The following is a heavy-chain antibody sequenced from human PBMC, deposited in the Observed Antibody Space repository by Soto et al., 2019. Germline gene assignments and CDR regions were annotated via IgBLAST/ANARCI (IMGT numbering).Heavy chain of an antibody. D-gene: IGHD4-17*01. V-gene: IGHV1-46*01. Sequence: GASVKVSCKSIGYSFTSHYMHWVRQAPGQGLEWMGTIYPGGVNIGYAQKFKGRVTMTKDTSTSTAYMELNSLRSEDTAVYYCARVDYGDPSNWFDPWGQGTLVTVSS. CDR2: IYPGGVNI. CDR1: GYSFTSHY. CDR3: ARVDYGDPSNWFDP. J-gene: IGHJ5*02.